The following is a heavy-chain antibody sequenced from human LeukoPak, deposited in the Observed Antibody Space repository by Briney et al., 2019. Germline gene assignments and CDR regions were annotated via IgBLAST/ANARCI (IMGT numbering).Heavy chain of an antibody. V-gene: IGHV3-66*01. Sequence: GGSLRLSCAASGFTVSSNHMSWVRQAPGQGLEWVSVIYVGGTIYYADSVKGRFTISRDNSQNTVYLEMHSLRAEDTAVYYCARDGVNHYYDCWGQGTLVTVST. CDR2: IYVGGTI. CDR1: GFTVSSNH. J-gene: IGHJ4*02. D-gene: IGHD1-14*01. CDR3: ARDGVNHYYDC.